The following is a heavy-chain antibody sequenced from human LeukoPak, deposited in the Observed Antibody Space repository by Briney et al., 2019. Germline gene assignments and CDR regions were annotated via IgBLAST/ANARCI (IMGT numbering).Heavy chain of an antibody. CDR2: IKQDGSEK. CDR3: AREAAISPYYYYMDV. V-gene: IGHV3-7*01. Sequence: GGSLRLSCAASGFTFSSYWMSWVRQAPGKGLEWVANIKQDGSEKYYVDSVKGRCTISRDNAKNSLYLQMNSLRAEDTAVYYCAREAAISPYYYYMDVWGKGTTVTVSS. CDR1: GFTFSSYW. J-gene: IGHJ6*03. D-gene: IGHD2-2*02.